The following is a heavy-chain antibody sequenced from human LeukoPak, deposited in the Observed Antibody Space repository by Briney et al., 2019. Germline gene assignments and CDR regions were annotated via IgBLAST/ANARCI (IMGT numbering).Heavy chain of an antibody. V-gene: IGHV4-34*01. CDR2: INHSGST. Sequence: SETLSLTCAVYGGSFSGYYWSWIRQPPGKGLEWIGEINHSGSTNYNPPLKSRVTISVDTSKNQFSLKLSSVTAADTAVYYCARQTNYDSSGYHNFDYWGQGTLVTVSS. J-gene: IGHJ4*02. CDR3: ARQTNYDSSGYHNFDY. CDR1: GGSFSGYY. D-gene: IGHD3-22*01.